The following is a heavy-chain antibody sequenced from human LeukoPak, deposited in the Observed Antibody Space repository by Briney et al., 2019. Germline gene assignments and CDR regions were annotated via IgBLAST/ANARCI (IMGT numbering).Heavy chain of an antibody. CDR1: GYTFVSYD. Sequence: ASVKVSCKASGYTFVSYDLNWIRQARGQGLEWMGWMNPNTGNVGYAPKFQGRVAMTRNLSIDTAYLELNSLRSDDSAVYYCARGPAGFDHWGQGSLVTVSS. CDR2: MNPNTGNV. V-gene: IGHV1-8*01. CDR3: ARGPAGFDH. J-gene: IGHJ4*02.